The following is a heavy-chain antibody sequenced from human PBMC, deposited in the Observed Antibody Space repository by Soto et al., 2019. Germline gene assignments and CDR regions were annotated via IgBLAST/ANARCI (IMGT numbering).Heavy chain of an antibody. J-gene: IGHJ4*02. CDR2: IYYSGST. V-gene: IGHV4-59*01. CDR1: GGSISSYY. CDR3: ARDVDYGFDY. Sequence: LSLTCTVSGGSISSYYWSWIRQPPGKGLEWIGYIYYSGSTNYNPSLKSRVTISVDTSKNQFSLKLSSVTAADTAVYYCARDVDYGFDYWGQGTLVTSPQ. D-gene: IGHD4-17*01.